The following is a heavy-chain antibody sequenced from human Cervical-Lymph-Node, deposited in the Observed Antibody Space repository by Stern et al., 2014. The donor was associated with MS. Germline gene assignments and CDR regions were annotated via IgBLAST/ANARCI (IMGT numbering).Heavy chain of an antibody. CDR2: ISCSVDT. J-gene: IGHJ3*02. Sequence: QLQLQESGPGLVKASETLSLTCNVSGGSISKYYWTWIRQPPGKGMEWIGEISCSVDTNYNPSLKSRVTLSVDTSNNQFSLKLSSVTAADTALYYCARMYYYDTSTYYDDAFDIWGQGTMVTVSS. V-gene: IGHV4-59*01. D-gene: IGHD3-22*01. CDR1: GGSISKYY. CDR3: ARMYYYDTSTYYDDAFDI.